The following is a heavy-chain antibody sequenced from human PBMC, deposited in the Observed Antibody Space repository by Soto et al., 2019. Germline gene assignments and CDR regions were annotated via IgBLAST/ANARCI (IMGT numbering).Heavy chain of an antibody. Sequence: RRIRQSTGKGLEWIGYIYYSGSTKYKPSLKSRVTISVDTSKNQFSLKVSSATAADTAVYYCARHSNRNYGLSYFDYWGLGAPVTVSS. J-gene: IGHJ4*02. CDR2: IYYSGST. V-gene: IGHV4-59*08. D-gene: IGHD4-4*01. CDR3: ARHSNRNYGLSYFDY.